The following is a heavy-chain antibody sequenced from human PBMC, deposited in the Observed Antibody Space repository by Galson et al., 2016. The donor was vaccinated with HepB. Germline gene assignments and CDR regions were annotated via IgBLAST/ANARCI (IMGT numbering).Heavy chain of an antibody. V-gene: IGHV2-5*02. CDR1: GFSLSTSAVG. J-gene: IGHJ4*02. Sequence: PALVKPTQTLTLTCTFSGFSLSTSAVGVGWIRQPPGKALEWLALIYWDDVKPYSPSLKTRLTITKDTSKNQVVLTMTNMDPVDTATYYCAHRLIDGASGYGIFEYWGQGTRVTVSS. CDR2: IYWDDVK. CDR3: AHRLIDGASGYGIFEY. D-gene: IGHD3-3*01.